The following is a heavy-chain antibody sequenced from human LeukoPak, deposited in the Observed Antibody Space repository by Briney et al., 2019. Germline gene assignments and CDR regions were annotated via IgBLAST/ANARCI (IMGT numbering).Heavy chain of an antibody. CDR2: IYYSGST. V-gene: IGHV4-61*01. D-gene: IGHD3-16*01. CDR3: ARMIKSYAFDI. CDR1: GGSIRIGNYY. J-gene: IGHJ3*02. Sequence: SETLSLTCTVSGGSIRIGNYYWGWIRQPPGKGLEWIGYIYYSGSTNYNPSLKSRVTISVDTSKNQFSLKLSSVTAADTAVYYCARMIKSYAFDIWGQGTMVTVSS.